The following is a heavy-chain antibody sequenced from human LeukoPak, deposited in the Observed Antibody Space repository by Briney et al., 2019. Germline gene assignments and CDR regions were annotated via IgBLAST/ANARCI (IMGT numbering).Heavy chain of an antibody. Sequence: GGPLRLSCAASGFTFSRHWMFWVRQAPGKGLEWVANIKQDGSDMYYVDSVKGRFTISRDNTKNSLYLHMNSLRAEDTAVYYCARNDSWGQGTLVTVSS. V-gene: IGHV3-7*04. CDR1: GFTFSRHW. CDR2: IKQDGSDM. J-gene: IGHJ5*01. CDR3: ARNDS.